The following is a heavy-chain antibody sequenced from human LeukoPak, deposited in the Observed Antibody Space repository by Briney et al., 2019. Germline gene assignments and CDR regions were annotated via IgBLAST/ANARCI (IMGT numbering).Heavy chain of an antibody. CDR3: ARDEPRAAGTNWFDP. V-gene: IGHV4-31*03. D-gene: IGHD6-13*01. CDR1: GGSISSGGYY. CDR2: IYYSGST. Sequence: PSETLSLTCTVSGGSISSGGYYWSWIRQHPGKGLEWIGYIYYSGSTYYNPSLKSRVTISVDTSKNQFSLKLSSVTAADTAVYYCARDEPRAAGTNWFDPWGQGTLVTVSS. J-gene: IGHJ5*02.